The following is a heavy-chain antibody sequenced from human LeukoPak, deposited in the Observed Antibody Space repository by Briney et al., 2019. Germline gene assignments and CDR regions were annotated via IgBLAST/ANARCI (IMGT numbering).Heavy chain of an antibody. Sequence: ASVKVSCKASGYIFTSYGIHWVRQAPGQGLEWMGWINSNSGIPTYAQGFTGRFVFSVDISVRTSYLQISSLKAEDTAMYYCARVPDCSGDRCDLYWFDPWGQGTLVTVSS. V-gene: IGHV7-4-1*02. CDR1: GYIFTSYG. D-gene: IGHD2-15*01. CDR3: ARVPDCSGDRCDLYWFDP. J-gene: IGHJ5*02. CDR2: INSNSGIP.